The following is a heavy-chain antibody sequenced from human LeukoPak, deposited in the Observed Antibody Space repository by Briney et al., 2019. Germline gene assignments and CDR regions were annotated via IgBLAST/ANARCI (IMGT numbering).Heavy chain of an antibody. V-gene: IGHV3-30*04. J-gene: IGHJ6*03. D-gene: IGHD2-2*01. CDR2: ISYDGSNK. CDR1: GFTFSSYA. CDR3: ARDASTAHYYYYMDV. Sequence: GGSLRLSCAASGFTFSSYAMHWVRQAPGKGLEWVAVISYDGSNKYYADSVKGRFTISRDNAKNSLYLQMNSLRAEDTAVYYCARDASTAHYYYYMDVWGKGTTVTVSS.